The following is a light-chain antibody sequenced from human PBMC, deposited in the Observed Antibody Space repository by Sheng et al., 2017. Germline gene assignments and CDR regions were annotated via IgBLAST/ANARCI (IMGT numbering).Light chain of an antibody. CDR2: DVS. V-gene: IGLV2-14*01. J-gene: IGLJ2*01. CDR3: SSYRSINSPHVV. Sequence: QSALTQPASVSGSPGQSITISCTGTSSDIGVYDYVSWYQQHPGKVPKLMIYDVSKRPSGVSNRFSGSKSGNTASLTISGLQADDEADYYCSSYRSINSPHVVLGGGTKLTVL. CDR1: SSDIGVYDY.